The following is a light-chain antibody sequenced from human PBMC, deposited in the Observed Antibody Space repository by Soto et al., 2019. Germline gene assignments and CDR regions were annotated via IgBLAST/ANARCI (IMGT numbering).Light chain of an antibody. J-gene: IGKJ1*01. CDR2: ASS. Sequence: DIEMTQSPSSLSSSAGDRVTITCRVRQIISGYDNWYQQKPGKDPKLLLSASSTLESGVPSRFSGGESGTDFTLTISSLQPEDCATYYCQQNHSSPWTFGQGTKVEI. V-gene: IGKV1-39*01. CDR3: QQNHSSPWT. CDR1: QIISGY.